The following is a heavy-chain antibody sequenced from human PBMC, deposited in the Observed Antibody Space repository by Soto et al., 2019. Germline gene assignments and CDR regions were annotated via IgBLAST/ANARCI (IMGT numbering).Heavy chain of an antibody. CDR1: GGSISSGDYY. CDR3: ARARVVPAAIVYYGMDV. CDR2: IYYSGST. Sequence: QVQLQESGPGLVKPSQTLSLTCTVSGGSISSGDYYWSWIRQPPGKGLEGIGYIYYSGSTYYNPSLKSRVTISVDTSKNQFSLKLSSVTAADTAVYYCARARVVPAAIVYYGMDVWGQGTTVTVSS. J-gene: IGHJ6*02. D-gene: IGHD2-2*01. V-gene: IGHV4-30-4*01.